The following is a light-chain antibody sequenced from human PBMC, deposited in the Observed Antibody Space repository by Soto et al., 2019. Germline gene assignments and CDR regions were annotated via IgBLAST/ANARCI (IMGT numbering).Light chain of an antibody. V-gene: IGLV1-44*01. CDR1: SSNIGDNN. Sequence: QSVLTQPPSASGTPGQRVTISCSGSSSNIGDNNVNWYQKLPGTAPKLLIFANDQRPSGVPDRFSGSKSGTSASLAISGLQSEYEADSYCATWDDRPNVFYVFGTGTKLTVL. CDR3: ATWDDRPNVFYV. CDR2: AND. J-gene: IGLJ1*01.